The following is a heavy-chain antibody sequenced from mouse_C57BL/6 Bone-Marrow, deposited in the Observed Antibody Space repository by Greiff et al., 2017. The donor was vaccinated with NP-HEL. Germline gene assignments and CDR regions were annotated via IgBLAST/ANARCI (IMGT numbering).Heavy chain of an antibody. CDR1: GYTFTSYW. V-gene: IGHV1-61*01. J-gene: IGHJ2*01. CDR2: IYPSDSET. D-gene: IGHD2-3*01. Sequence: QVQLQQPGAELVRPGSSVKLSCKASGYTFTSYWMDWVKQRPGQGLEWIGNIYPSDSETHYNQKFKDKATLTVDKSSSTAYMQLSSLTSEDSAVYYCARSPPLYENYFDYWGQGTTLTVSS. CDR3: ARSPPLYENYFDY.